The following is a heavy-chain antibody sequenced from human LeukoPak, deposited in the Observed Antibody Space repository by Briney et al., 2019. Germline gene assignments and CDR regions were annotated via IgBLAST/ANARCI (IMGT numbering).Heavy chain of an antibody. J-gene: IGHJ4*02. D-gene: IGHD3-22*01. CDR3: ARDHSSGYYPDYFDY. CDR1: GYTFTSYG. Sequence: SVKVSCKASGYTFTSYGISWVRQAPGQGLEWMGRIIPILGIANYAQKFQGRVTITADKSTSTAYMELSSLRSEDTAVYYCARDHSSGYYPDYFDYWGQGTLVTVSS. V-gene: IGHV1-69*04. CDR2: IIPILGIA.